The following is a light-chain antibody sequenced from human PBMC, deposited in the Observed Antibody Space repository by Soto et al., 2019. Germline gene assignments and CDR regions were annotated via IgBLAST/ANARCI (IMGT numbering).Light chain of an antibody. CDR1: QGISSY. V-gene: IGKV1-9*01. CDR3: QQFNSYPVT. Sequence: IQLTQSPSSLSASVGDRVTITCRASQGISSYLAWYQQKPGEAPKLLIYAASTLQSGVPSRFSGSGSGTDFTLTISSLQPEDFATFYCQQFNSYPVTFGQGTRLEI. CDR2: AAS. J-gene: IGKJ5*01.